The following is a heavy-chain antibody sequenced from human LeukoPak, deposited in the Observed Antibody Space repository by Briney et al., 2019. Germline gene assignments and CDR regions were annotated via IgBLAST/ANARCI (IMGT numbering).Heavy chain of an antibody. CDR3: ARHWGDSPNHSDDLYAFDI. V-gene: IGHV4-59*08. Sequence: PSETLSLTCTVSGGSISSYYWSWIRQPPGKGLEWIGFIDYSGSTNYNPSLKSRVTISVDTSKNQFSLKLSSVTAADTAVYYCARHWGDSPNHSDDLYAFDIWGQGTMVTVSS. D-gene: IGHD1-14*01. CDR2: IDYSGST. CDR1: GGSISSYY. J-gene: IGHJ3*02.